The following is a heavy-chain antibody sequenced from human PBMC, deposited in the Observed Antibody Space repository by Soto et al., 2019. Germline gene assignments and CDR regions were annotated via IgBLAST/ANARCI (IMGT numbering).Heavy chain of an antibody. Sequence: GGSLRLSCAASGFTVSSNYMSWVRQAPGKGLEWVSVIYSGGSTYYADSVKGRFTISRDNSKNTLYLQMNSLRAEDTAVYYCARKHFLSNYWFDPWGQGTLVTVSS. D-gene: IGHD4-4*01. CDR3: ARKHFLSNYWFDP. CDR2: IYSGGST. J-gene: IGHJ5*02. V-gene: IGHV3-66*01. CDR1: GFTVSSNY.